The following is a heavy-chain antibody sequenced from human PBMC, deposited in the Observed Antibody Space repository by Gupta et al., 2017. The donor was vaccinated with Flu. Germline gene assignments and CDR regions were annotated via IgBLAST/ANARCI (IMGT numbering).Heavy chain of an antibody. CDR2: IKQDGSDQ. D-gene: IGHD4-4*01. Sequence: MSWVRHIPGKGLEWVATIKQDGSDQDYVDSVKGRFTISRDSAKNSLFLQMNGLRVEDTAIYYCARGSHDSKYRCFETWGQGTRVTVSS. J-gene: IGHJ5*02. CDR3: ARGSHDSKYRCFET. V-gene: IGHV3-7*01.